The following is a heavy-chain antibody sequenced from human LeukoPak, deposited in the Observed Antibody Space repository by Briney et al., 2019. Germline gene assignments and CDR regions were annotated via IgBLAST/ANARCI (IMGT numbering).Heavy chain of an antibody. Sequence: GGSLRLSCTASGFTFNNYNMNWVRQAPGKGLEWVSYITSTSSTIYYADSVKGRFTISRDNARNSLYLQMNSLRAEDTAVYYCASDLIGYCSGGSCYSGWGQGTLVTVSS. CDR2: ITSTSSTI. V-gene: IGHV3-48*04. CDR3: ASDLIGYCSGGSCYSG. CDR1: GFTFNNYN. D-gene: IGHD2-15*01. J-gene: IGHJ4*02.